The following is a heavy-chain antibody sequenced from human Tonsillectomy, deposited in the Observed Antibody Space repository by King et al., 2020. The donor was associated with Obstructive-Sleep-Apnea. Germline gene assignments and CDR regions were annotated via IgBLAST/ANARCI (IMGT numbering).Heavy chain of an antibody. D-gene: IGHD5-24*01. CDR3: ARAGGSLEMATIRGDDALDI. Sequence: VQLVESGAEVKKPGASVKVSCKASGYTFTGYYIHWVRQAPGQGLEWMGWINPYSGGTNYAQKFQARVTMTGDTSITTAYMELSRLRSDDTAVFYCARAGGSLEMATIRGDDALDIWGQGTMVTVSS. CDR1: GYTFTGYY. V-gene: IGHV1-2*02. CDR2: INPYSGGT. J-gene: IGHJ3*02.